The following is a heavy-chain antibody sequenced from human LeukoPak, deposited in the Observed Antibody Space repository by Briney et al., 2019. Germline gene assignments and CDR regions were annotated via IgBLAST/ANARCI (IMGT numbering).Heavy chain of an antibody. V-gene: IGHV3-11*01. CDR3: ARTRFAPSI. D-gene: IGHD3-3*01. CDR2: ISSSGSTI. CDR1: GFTFSDYY. J-gene: IGHJ3*02. Sequence: EPGGSLRLSCAASGFTFSDYYISWLRQARGKGLEWVSYISSSGSTIYYADSVKGRFTISRDNAKNSLYLQMNSLRAEDTAVYYCARTRFAPSIWGQGTMVTVSS.